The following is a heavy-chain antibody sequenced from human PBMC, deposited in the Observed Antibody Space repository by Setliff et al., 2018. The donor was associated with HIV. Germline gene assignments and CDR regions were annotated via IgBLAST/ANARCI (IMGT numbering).Heavy chain of an antibody. Sequence: KPSETLSLTCSVSGVSIVTGGFYYSWIRQHPGKGLEWLGTVYYTGKTYYNPSLQSRLTMSADTSKNQLYLKMNSVTAADTALYFCARDLHANYHFVEIWGPGTMVTVSS. D-gene: IGHD3-3*02. CDR1: GVSIVTGGFY. J-gene: IGHJ3*02. CDR3: ARDLHANYHFVEI. V-gene: IGHV4-31*03. CDR2: VYYTGKT.